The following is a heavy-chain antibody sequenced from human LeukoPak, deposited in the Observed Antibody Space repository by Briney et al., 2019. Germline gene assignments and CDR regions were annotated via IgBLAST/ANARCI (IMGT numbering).Heavy chain of an antibody. CDR3: ARPLGGSDFYYYGMDV. V-gene: IGHV1-18*01. Sequence: GASVKVSCKASGHTFTSYGISWVRQAPGQGLEWMGWISGYNGNTNYAQKLQGRVTMTTDTSTSTAYMELRSLRSDDTAVYYCARPLGGSDFYYYGMDVWGQGTTVTVSS. D-gene: IGHD2-15*01. CDR1: GHTFTSYG. J-gene: IGHJ6*02. CDR2: ISGYNGNT.